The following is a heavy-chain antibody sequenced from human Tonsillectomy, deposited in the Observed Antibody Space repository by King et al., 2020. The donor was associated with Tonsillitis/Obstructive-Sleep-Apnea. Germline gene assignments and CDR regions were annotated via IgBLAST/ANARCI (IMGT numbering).Heavy chain of an antibody. Sequence: VQLVESGGGLVRPGRSLRLSCAASGFTFDDYTMHWVRQVPGKGLEWVSAISWVDYADSVKGRFTISRDNAKNSLYLQMNSLSAEDTALYYCAKDVIIAVSGSPGDGFDIWGQGTMVTVSS. D-gene: IGHD6-13*01. CDR2: ISWV. CDR1: GFTFDDYT. CDR3: AKDVIIAVSGSPGDGFDI. V-gene: IGHV3-9*01. J-gene: IGHJ3*02.